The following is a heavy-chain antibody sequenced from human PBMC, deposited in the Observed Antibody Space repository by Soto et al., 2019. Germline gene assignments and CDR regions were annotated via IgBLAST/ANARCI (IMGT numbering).Heavy chain of an antibody. CDR2: ISGYNGET. D-gene: IGHD3-16*01. J-gene: IGHJ6*02. CDR1: GYTFTSYG. Sequence: ASVKVSCKASGYTFTSYGISWVRQAPGQGLEWLGWISGYNGETKYAQKFQGRVTLTTDTSTSTAYMELRSLRSDDTAVYYCARYGDANAVGYFSYYDMDVWGQGTTVTVSS. CDR3: ARYGDANAVGYFSYYDMDV. V-gene: IGHV1-18*01.